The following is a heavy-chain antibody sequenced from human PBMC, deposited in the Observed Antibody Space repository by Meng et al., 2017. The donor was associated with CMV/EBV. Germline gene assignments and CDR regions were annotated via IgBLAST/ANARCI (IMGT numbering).Heavy chain of an antibody. CDR3: ARAREMATYYYYYGMDV. Sequence: ASVKVSCKASGYTFTGYYMHWVRQAPGQGLEWMGWINPNSGGTNYAQKFQGRVTMTRDTSISTAYMELSRLRSDDTAVYYCARAREMATYYYYYGMDVWGQGTTVTVSS. V-gene: IGHV1-2*02. J-gene: IGHJ6*02. CDR2: INPNSGGT. CDR1: GYTFTGYY. D-gene: IGHD5-24*01.